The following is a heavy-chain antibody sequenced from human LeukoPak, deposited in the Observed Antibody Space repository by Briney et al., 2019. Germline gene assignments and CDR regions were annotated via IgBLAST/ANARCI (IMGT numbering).Heavy chain of an antibody. CDR3: GRDRGYGASH. Sequence: PGGSLRLSCAASGFSLSDYYMSWIRQAPGKGLEWVSYITSRGGSIFYADSLKGRFTISRDNAENSLFLQMNSLRAEDTAVYYCGRDRGYGASHWGQGTLVTVSS. J-gene: IGHJ4*02. CDR2: ITSRGGSI. CDR1: GFSLSDYY. V-gene: IGHV3-11*04. D-gene: IGHD5-12*01.